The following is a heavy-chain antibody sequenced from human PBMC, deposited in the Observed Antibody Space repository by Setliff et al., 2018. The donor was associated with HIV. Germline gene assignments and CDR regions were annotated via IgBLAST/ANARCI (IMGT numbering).Heavy chain of an antibody. Sequence: GASVKVSCKASGGTFSSYAISWVRQAPGQGLEWMGGIIPKLGTANYAQKFQARVTITADESTSTAYMELSSLRSEDTAVYYCARGRFLEWLLIGFDSWGQGTLVTVSS. D-gene: IGHD3-3*01. J-gene: IGHJ4*02. CDR3: ARGRFLEWLLIGFDS. CDR1: GGTFSSYA. V-gene: IGHV1-69*13. CDR2: IIPKLGTA.